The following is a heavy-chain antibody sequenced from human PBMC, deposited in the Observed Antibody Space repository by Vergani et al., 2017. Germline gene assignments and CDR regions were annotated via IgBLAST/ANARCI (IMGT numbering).Heavy chain of an antibody. V-gene: IGHV4-34*01. Sequence: QVQLQQWGAGLLKPSETLSLTCAVYGGSFSGYYWSWIRQPPGKGLEWIGEINHSGSTNYNPSLKNRVTISVDTSTNQFSLKLSSVTAADTAVYYCARGRKWPNVRAPFDYWGQGTLVTVSS. J-gene: IGHJ4*02. CDR2: INHSGST. CDR1: GGSFSGYY. D-gene: IGHD2-8*01. CDR3: ARGRKWPNVRAPFDY.